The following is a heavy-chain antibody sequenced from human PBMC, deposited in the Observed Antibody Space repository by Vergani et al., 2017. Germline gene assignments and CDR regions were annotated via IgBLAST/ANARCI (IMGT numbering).Heavy chain of an antibody. D-gene: IGHD2-21*01. J-gene: IGHJ6*02. V-gene: IGHV4-34*01. CDR3: ARDSIINYYYYGMDV. CDR1: GGSFSGYY. Sequence: QVQLQQWGAGLLKPSETLSLTCAVYGGSFSGYYWSWIRQPPGKGLEWIGYIYYSGSTYYNPSLKSRVTISVDTSKNQFSLKLSSVTAADTAVYYCARDSIINYYYYGMDVWGQGTTVTVSS. CDR2: IYYSGST.